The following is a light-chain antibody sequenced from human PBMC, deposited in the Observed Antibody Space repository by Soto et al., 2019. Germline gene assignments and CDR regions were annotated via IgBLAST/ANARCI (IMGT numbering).Light chain of an antibody. CDR1: QGFSNY. Sequence: DIPMTQSPSSLSASVGDRVTITCQASQGFSNYLNCYQQKPGKAPQLLIYDASNVETGVPSRFSGSRSATDFTFIITSLQPEDIATYFCQQYGDLPLTFGGGTKVEIK. CDR2: DAS. J-gene: IGKJ4*01. V-gene: IGKV1-33*01. CDR3: QQYGDLPLT.